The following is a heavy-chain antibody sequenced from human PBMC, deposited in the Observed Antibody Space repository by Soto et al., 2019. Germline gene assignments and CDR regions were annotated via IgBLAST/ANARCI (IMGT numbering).Heavy chain of an antibody. Sequence: QVQLVQSGAEVKKSGASVKVSCKASGYTFTGYYMHWVRQAPGQGLEGMGWINPNSGGTNYAQKFQGGVTMTRDTSISTAYMELSRLRSDDKAVYYCARDRGSSGADNWYFDLWGRGTLVTVSS. CDR1: GYTFTGYY. J-gene: IGHJ2*01. D-gene: IGHD3-22*01. CDR3: ARDRGSSGADNWYFDL. CDR2: INPNSGGT. V-gene: IGHV1-2*02.